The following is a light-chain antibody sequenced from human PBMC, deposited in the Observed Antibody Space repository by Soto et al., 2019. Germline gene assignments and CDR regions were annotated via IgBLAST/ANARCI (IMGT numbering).Light chain of an antibody. CDR3: QQFNGYPRT. CDR2: ATS. Sequence: IQLTQSPSSLSASVGDRVTITCRASQDISSYLAWYQQKPGKAPKLLIYATSTLQSGVPSRFSGSGSGTDFTLTTSSLQPEDFATYYCQQFNGYPRTFGQGTKVEIK. V-gene: IGKV1-9*01. J-gene: IGKJ1*01. CDR1: QDISSY.